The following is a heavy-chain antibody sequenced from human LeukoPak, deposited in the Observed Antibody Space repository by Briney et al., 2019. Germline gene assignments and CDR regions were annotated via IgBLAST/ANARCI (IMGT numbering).Heavy chain of an antibody. CDR3: ARAFLVGYSPEEYFFDY. Sequence: SETLSLTCTVSGGSISSSTWWGWVRQPPGKGLDRIGEIHHSGTTNYNPSLKSRVTISVDKSKNQFSLKLNSVTAADTAVYYCARAFLVGYSPEEYFFDYWGRGTLVTVSS. V-gene: IGHV4-4*02. CDR2: IHHSGTT. J-gene: IGHJ4*02. CDR1: GGSISSSTW. D-gene: IGHD2-15*01.